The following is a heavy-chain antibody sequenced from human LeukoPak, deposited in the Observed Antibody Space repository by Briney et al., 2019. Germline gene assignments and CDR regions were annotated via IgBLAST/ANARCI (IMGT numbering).Heavy chain of an antibody. Sequence: SETLSLTCTVSGGSISTYYWSRIRQPAGEGLEWIGRIYTSGSTNYNPSLKSRVTMSLDTSKNHFSLNLSSVTAADTAVYYCATRGSGASAFDYWGQGALVTVSS. CDR1: GGSISTYY. CDR3: ATRGSGASAFDY. V-gene: IGHV4-4*07. J-gene: IGHJ4*02. CDR2: IYTSGST. D-gene: IGHD1-26*01.